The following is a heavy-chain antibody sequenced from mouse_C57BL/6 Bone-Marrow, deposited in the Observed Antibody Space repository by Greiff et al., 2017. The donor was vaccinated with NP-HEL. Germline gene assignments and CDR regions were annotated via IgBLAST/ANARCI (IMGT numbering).Heavy chain of an antibody. J-gene: IGHJ2*01. CDR1: GYTFTSYW. CDR2: IDPSDSYT. D-gene: IGHD5-5*01. V-gene: IGHV1-50*01. CDR3: ASRDYLRGY. Sequence: QVQLQQPGAELVKPGASVKLSCKASGYTFTSYWMQWVKQRPGQGLEWIGEIDPSDSYTNYNQKFKGKATLTVDTSSSTAYMQLSSLTSEDSAVYYCASRDYLRGYWGQGTTLTVSS.